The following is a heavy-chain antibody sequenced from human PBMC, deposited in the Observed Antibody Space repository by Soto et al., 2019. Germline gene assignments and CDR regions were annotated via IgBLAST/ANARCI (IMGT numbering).Heavy chain of an antibody. CDR1: GFQFNNYP. J-gene: IGHJ4*02. CDR2: ISGTGGST. CDR3: AKDRLGGNFDY. Sequence: GGSQSLSSASSGFQFNNYPMNWVRQAPGKGLEWVATISGTGGSTYYADSVKGRFTISRDNSKNTLYLQMNSLRVEDTAVYYCAKDRLGGNFDYWGQGTQVTVSS. V-gene: IGHV3-23*01.